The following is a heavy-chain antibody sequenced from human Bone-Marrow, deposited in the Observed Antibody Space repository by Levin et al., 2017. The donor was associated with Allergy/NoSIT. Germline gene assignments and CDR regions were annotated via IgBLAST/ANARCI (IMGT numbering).Heavy chain of an antibody. CDR1: GFTFSSHW. V-gene: IGHV3-74*01. CDR3: ARGWYFLDY. CDR2: INMGGSST. J-gene: IGHJ4*02. D-gene: IGHD6-13*01. Sequence: PGESLKISCAASGFTFSSHWMHWVRQAPGKGLMWVSHINMGGSSTTYADSVNGRFTISRDNAKNTLYLQMNSLRADDTAVYYCARGWYFLDYWGQGTLVTVSS.